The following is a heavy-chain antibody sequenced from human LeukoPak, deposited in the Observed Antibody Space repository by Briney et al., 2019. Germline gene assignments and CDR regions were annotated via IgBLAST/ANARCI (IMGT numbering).Heavy chain of an antibody. CDR2: INPNSGGT. J-gene: IGHJ6*03. V-gene: IGHV1-2*02. Sequence: ASVKVSCKASGYIFTGYYMHWVRQAPGQGLEWMGWINPNSGGTNHAQKFQGRVTMTRDTSISTAYMELSRLRSDDTAVYYCARDWEWFGESRYYYYYMDVWGKGTTVTVSS. CDR1: GYIFTGYY. D-gene: IGHD3-10*01. CDR3: ARDWEWFGESRYYYYYMDV.